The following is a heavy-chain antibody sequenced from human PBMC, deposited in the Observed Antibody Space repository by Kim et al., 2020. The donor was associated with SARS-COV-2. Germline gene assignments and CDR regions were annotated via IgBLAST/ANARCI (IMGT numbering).Heavy chain of an antibody. Sequence: GGSLRLSCAASGFTFSNYAMNWVRQAPGKGLEWVPHISILSSTIYYADSVKGRFTISRDNAKNSLYLQMNSLRDEDTAVYYCARDRNSQNWFDPWGQGTL. CDR3: ARDRNSQNWFDP. V-gene: IGHV3-48*02. CDR2: ISILSSTI. J-gene: IGHJ5*02. D-gene: IGHD2-21*01. CDR1: GFTFSNYA.